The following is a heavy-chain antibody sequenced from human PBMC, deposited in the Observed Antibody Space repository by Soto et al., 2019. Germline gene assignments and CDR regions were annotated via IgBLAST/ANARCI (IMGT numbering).Heavy chain of an antibody. D-gene: IGHD1-26*01. CDR3: TRYRNHYGMDV. V-gene: IGHV1-69*05. CDR2: IIPMFGTP. J-gene: IGHJ6*02. CDR1: GGTFSIYA. Sequence: SVKVSCKASGGTFSIYAFSWVRQAPGQGLEWMGGIIPMFGTPNYAQKFQGWVTMTRDTSISTAYMELSRLRSDDTAVYYCTRYRNHYGMDVWGQGTTVTVSS.